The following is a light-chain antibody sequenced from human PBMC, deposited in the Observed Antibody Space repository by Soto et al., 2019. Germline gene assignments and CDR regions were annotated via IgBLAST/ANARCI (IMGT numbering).Light chain of an antibody. CDR1: QSVSNY. V-gene: IGKV3-20*01. CDR2: GAS. CDR3: QQYHNSLWT. J-gene: IGKJ1*01. Sequence: IVLTQSPATLSLSPGERATLSCRASQSVSNYLAWYQQKPGQAPRLLIYGASTRATGTPDRFSGSGSGTDFTPTISRLEPGDFAVYYCQQYHNSLWTFGQGTKVDIK.